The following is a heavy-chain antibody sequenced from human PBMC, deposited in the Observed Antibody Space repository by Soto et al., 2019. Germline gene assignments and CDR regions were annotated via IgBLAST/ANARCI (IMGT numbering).Heavy chain of an antibody. Sequence: VQLVESGGGLVKPGGSLRLSCAASGFTFSDYYMSWIRQAPGKGLEWVSYISSSGSAVYYSDSVKGRFTISRDNAKNSLYLQMNSLRAEDTAVYYCARDTRLAEAYFDYWGQGTLVTVSS. J-gene: IGHJ4*02. V-gene: IGHV3-11*01. D-gene: IGHD3-9*01. CDR3: ARDTRLAEAYFDY. CDR1: GFTFSDYY. CDR2: ISSSGSAV.